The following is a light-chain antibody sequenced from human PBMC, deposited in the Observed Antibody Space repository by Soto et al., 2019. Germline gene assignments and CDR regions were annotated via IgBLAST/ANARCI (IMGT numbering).Light chain of an antibody. Sequence: EIVLTQSPATLSSSPGERATLSCRASESISTYLGWYQQKPGQAPRPLIYDASNRATGIPARFSGSGSGTEFTLTIRSLEPEDSAVYFCQQRSSGVTFGQGTRWRL. CDR1: ESISTY. V-gene: IGKV3-11*01. J-gene: IGKJ5*01. CDR2: DAS. CDR3: QQRSSGVT.